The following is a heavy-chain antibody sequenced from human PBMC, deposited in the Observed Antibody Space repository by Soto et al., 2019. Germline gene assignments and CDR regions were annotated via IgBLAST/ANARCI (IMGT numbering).Heavy chain of an antibody. CDR1: GGSISSYY. Sequence: SETLSLTCTVSGGSISSYYWSWIRQPPGKGLEWIGYIYYSGSTNYNPSLKSRVTISVDTSKNQFSLKLSSVTAADTAVYYCARRYGKNAFDIWGQGTMATVSS. V-gene: IGHV4-59*01. CDR2: IYYSGST. D-gene: IGHD5-18*01. CDR3: ARRYGKNAFDI. J-gene: IGHJ3*02.